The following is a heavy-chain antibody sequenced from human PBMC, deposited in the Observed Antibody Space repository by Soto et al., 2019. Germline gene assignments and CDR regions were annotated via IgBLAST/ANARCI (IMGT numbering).Heavy chain of an antibody. CDR3: ASGGSYYYDSSGSAFDI. CDR1: GYTFTGYY. D-gene: IGHD3-22*01. J-gene: IGHJ3*02. V-gene: IGHV1-2*02. Sequence: GASVKVSCKASGYTFTGYYMHWVRQAPGQGLEWMGWINPNSGGTNYAQRFQGRVTMTRDTSISTAYMELRSLRSDDMAVYYCASGGSYYYDSSGSAFDIWGQGXMVTVSS. CDR2: INPNSGGT.